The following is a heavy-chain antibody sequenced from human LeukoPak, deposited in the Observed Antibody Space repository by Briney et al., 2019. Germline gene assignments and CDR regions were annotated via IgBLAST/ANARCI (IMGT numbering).Heavy chain of an antibody. J-gene: IGHJ4*02. Sequence: QSGGSLRLSCAASGFTFSSYEVNWVRRAPGKGLEWISYISSRGSTIYYADSVKGRFIISRDNAKNSLYLQMNSLRAEDTAVYYCASGAYRDYFDYWGQGTLVTVSS. CDR2: ISSRGSTI. CDR1: GFTFSSYE. V-gene: IGHV3-48*03. D-gene: IGHD1-26*01. CDR3: ASGAYRDYFDY.